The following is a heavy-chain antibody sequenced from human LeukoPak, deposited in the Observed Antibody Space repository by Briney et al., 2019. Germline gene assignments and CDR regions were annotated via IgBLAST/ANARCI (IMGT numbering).Heavy chain of an antibody. Sequence: GGSLRLSCAASGFTVSSNYMSWVRQAPGKGLEWVSVIYSGGSTYYADSVKGRFTISRDNAKNSLYLQMNSLRDEDTAVYYCARDRCSSTSCLFDYWGQGTLVTVSS. CDR2: IYSGGST. CDR1: GFTVSSNY. D-gene: IGHD2-2*01. V-gene: IGHV3-53*01. CDR3: ARDRCSSTSCLFDY. J-gene: IGHJ4*02.